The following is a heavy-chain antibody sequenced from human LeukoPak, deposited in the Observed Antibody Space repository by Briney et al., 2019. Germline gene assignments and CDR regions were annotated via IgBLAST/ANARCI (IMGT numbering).Heavy chain of an antibody. CDR2: ISGSGGST. CDR1: GFTFSSYG. D-gene: IGHD6-13*01. CDR3: AKGGGIRPVYYFDY. Sequence: PGGSLRLSCAASGFTFSSYGMSWVRQAPGKGLEWVSAISGSGGSTYYADSVKGRFTISRDNSKNTLYLQMSSLRAEDTAVYYCAKGGGIRPVYYFDYWGQGSLVIVSS. J-gene: IGHJ4*02. V-gene: IGHV3-23*01.